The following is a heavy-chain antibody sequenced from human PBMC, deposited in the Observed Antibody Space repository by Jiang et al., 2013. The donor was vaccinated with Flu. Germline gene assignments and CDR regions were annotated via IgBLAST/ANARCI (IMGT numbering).Heavy chain of an antibody. CDR1: GGSFSGYY. V-gene: IGHV4-34*01. Sequence: LKPSETLSLTCAVYGGSFSGYYWSWIRQPPGKGLEWIGEINHSGSTNYNPSLKSRVTISVDTSKNQFSLKLSSVTAADTAVYYCARYYSSGYPKRGYYFDYWGQGTLVTVSS. CDR2: INHSGST. D-gene: IGHD6-19*01. CDR3: ARYYSSGYPKRGYYFDY. J-gene: IGHJ4*02.